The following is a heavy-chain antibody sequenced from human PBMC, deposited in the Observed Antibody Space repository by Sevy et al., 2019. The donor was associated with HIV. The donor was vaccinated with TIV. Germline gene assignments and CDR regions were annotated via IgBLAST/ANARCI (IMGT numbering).Heavy chain of an antibody. J-gene: IGHJ4*02. CDR1: GFTFSSYW. CDR2: IKQDGGEK. Sequence: GGSLRLSCAASGFTFSSYWMSWVRQAPGKGLEWVANIKQDGGEKYYVDSVKGRFTISRDNAKNSLYLQMNSLRAEDTAVYYCAREGEEYYYGSGSPFDYWGQGTLVTVSS. V-gene: IGHV3-7*01. D-gene: IGHD3-10*01. CDR3: AREGEEYYYGSGSPFDY.